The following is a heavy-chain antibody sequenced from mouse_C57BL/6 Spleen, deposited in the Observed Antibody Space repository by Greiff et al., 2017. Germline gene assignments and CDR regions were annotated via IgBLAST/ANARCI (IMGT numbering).Heavy chain of an antibody. J-gene: IGHJ4*01. Sequence: EVHLVESGGDLVKPGGSLKLSCAASGFTFSSYGMSWVRQTPDKRLEWVATISSGGSYTYYPDSVKGRFTISRDNAKNTLYLQMSSLKSEDTAMYYCARRDANEYDDCAMDYWGQGTSVTVSS. CDR2: ISSGGSYT. CDR1: GFTFSSYG. D-gene: IGHD2-4*01. CDR3: ARRDANEYDDCAMDY. V-gene: IGHV5-6*01.